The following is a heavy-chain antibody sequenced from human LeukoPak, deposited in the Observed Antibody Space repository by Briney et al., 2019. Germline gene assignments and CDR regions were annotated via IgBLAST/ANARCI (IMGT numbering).Heavy chain of an antibody. CDR1: GYTFTGYY. J-gene: IGHJ4*02. D-gene: IGHD1-26*01. V-gene: IGHV1-2*02. CDR3: ARGTHSGSYYRGSPAGY. CDR2: INPNSGGT. Sequence: ASVKVSCKASGYTFTGYYMHWVRQAPGQGLERMGWINPNSGGTNYAQKFQGRVTMTRDTSISTAYMELSRLRSDDTAVYYCARGTHSGSYYRGSPAGYWGQGTLVTVSS.